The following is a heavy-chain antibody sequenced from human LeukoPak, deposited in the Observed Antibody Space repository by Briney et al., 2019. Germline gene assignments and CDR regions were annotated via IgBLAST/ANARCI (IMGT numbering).Heavy chain of an antibody. CDR2: ISYTGST. Sequence: SETLSLTCTVSGGPISSYYWSWIRQPPGKGLEWIGYISYTGSTNYNPSLQSRVTMSVDMSKNQLSLKLSSVTAADTAVYFCARAVTGTSPLGYWGQGALVTVSS. D-gene: IGHD6-19*01. V-gene: IGHV4-59*01. CDR3: ARAVTGTSPLGY. J-gene: IGHJ4*02. CDR1: GGPISSYY.